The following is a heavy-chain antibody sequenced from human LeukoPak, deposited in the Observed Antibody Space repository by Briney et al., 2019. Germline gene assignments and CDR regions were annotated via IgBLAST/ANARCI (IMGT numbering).Heavy chain of an antibody. CDR2: IYTSGST. CDR3: ARDPVRGHSYGLWTDFV. CDR1: GGSFSSYY. D-gene: IGHD5-18*01. J-gene: IGHJ4*02. V-gene: IGHV4-4*07. Sequence: SETLSLTCSVSGGSFSSYYWSWIRQPAGKGLEWIGRIYTSGSTNYNPSLKSRVTISVDTSKNQFSLKLSSVTAADTAVYYCARDPVRGHSYGLWTDFVWGQGTLVTVSS.